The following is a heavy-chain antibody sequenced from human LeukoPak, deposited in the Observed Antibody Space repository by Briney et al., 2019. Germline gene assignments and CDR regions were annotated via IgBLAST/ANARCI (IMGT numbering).Heavy chain of an antibody. CDR2: IYYSGST. Sequence: SETLSLTCTVSGYSISSGYYWSWIRQPPGKGLEWIGYIYYSGSTNYNPSLKSRVTISVDTSKNQFSLKLSSVTAADTAVYYCARLRRVGATPFDYWGQGTLVTVSS. D-gene: IGHD1-26*01. J-gene: IGHJ4*02. CDR3: ARLRRVGATPFDY. CDR1: GYSISSGYY. V-gene: IGHV4-38-2*02.